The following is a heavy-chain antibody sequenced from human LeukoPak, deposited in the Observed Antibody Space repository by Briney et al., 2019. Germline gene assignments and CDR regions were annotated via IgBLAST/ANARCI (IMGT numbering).Heavy chain of an antibody. J-gene: IGHJ4*02. D-gene: IGHD3-22*01. CDR3: ARRASHLMYSSGKRYYFDY. CDR1: GFTFNTYA. V-gene: IGHV3-23*01. CDR2: ISSSGGST. Sequence: GGSLRLSCAASGFTFNTYAMGWVRQAPGKGLEWVSAISSSGGSTYYADSVKGRFAISRDNSKNTLYLQMNSLRVEDTAVYYCARRASHLMYSSGKRYYFDYWGQGTLVTVSS.